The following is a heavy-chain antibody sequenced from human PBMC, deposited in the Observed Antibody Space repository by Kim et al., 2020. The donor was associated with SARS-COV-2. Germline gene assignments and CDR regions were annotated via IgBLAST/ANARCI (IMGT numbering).Heavy chain of an antibody. V-gene: IGHV1-46*01. CDR1: GYTFTSYY. CDR2: INPSGGST. Sequence: ASVKVSCKASGYTFTSYYMHWVRQAPGQGLEWMGIINPSGGSTSYAQKFQGRVTMTRDTSTSTVYMELSSLRSEDTAVYYCARDFADYYGSGSYYFGGRYQYYFDYWGQGTLVTVSS. CDR3: ARDFADYYGSGSYYFGGRYQYYFDY. J-gene: IGHJ4*02. D-gene: IGHD3-10*01.